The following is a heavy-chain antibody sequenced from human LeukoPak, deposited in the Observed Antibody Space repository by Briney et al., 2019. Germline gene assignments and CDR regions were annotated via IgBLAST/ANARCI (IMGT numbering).Heavy chain of an antibody. V-gene: IGHV1-69*13. CDR3: AREGAYSSSPLDY. CDR1: GYTFTSYD. Sequence: EASVKVSCKASGYTFTSYDINWVRQAPGQGLEWMGGIVPIFGTANYAQKFQGRVTITADESTSTAYMELSSLRSEDTAVYYCAREGAYSSSPLDYWGQGTLVTVSS. D-gene: IGHD6-13*01. CDR2: IVPIFGTA. J-gene: IGHJ4*02.